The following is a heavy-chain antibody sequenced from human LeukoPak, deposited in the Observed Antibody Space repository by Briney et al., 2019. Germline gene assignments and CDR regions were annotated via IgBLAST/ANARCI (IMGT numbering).Heavy chain of an antibody. D-gene: IGHD3-3*01. CDR1: GYTFTSYY. J-gene: IGHJ4*02. CDR2: FDPEDGET. Sequence: ASVKVTCKASGYTFTSYYMHWVRQAPGKGLEWMGGFDPEDGETIYAQKFQGRVTMTEDTSTDTAYMELSSLRSEDTAVYYCATAVNYDFWSGYYNYWGQRTLVTVSS. V-gene: IGHV1-24*01. CDR3: ATAVNYDFWSGYYNY.